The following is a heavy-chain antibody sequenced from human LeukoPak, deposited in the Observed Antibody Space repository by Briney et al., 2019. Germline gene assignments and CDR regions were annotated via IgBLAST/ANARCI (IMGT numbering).Heavy chain of an antibody. CDR1: GMNFSTYS. D-gene: IGHD6-19*01. CDR2: FSSSSNTI. Sequence: GSLRLSCAAPGMNFSTYSMNWVRQAPGKGLGRVSYFSSSSNTIYYADSVKGRFTISRDNAKNSLYLQINSLRAEDTAVYYCASAPHSVGWYKLWYFDYWVQGTLVTVSS. J-gene: IGHJ4*02. V-gene: IGHV3-48*01. CDR3: ASAPHSVGWYKLWYFDY.